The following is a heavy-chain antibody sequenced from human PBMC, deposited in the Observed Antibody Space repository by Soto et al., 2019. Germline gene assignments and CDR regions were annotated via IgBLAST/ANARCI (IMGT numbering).Heavy chain of an antibody. D-gene: IGHD3-22*01. V-gene: IGHV4-4*02. CDR1: GGSISSSNW. J-gene: IGHJ4*02. Sequence: QVQLQESGPGLVKPSLPLSLTCAVSGGSISSSNWWRWVRQPPGQGLEWIGEIYHRGSTNYNPSLKSRVTMSVDKSKNQFYLELSSVTAADTAVYYCATYYDSSGYRFDYWGQGALVTVSS. CDR3: ATYYDSSGYRFDY. CDR2: IYHRGST.